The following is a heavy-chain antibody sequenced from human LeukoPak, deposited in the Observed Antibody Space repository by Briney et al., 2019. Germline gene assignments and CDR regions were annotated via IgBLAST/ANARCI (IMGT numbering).Heavy chain of an antibody. Sequence: ASVKVSCKASGYTFTGYYMHWVRQAPGQGLEWMGWINPNSGGTNYAQKFQGRVTMTRDTSISTAYMELSRLRSDDTAVYYCARVPKRFRSGPGSYYNNWFDPWGQGTLVTVSS. V-gene: IGHV1-2*02. CDR2: INPNSGGT. CDR1: GYTFTGYY. D-gene: IGHD3-10*01. CDR3: ARVPKRFRSGPGSYYNNWFDP. J-gene: IGHJ5*02.